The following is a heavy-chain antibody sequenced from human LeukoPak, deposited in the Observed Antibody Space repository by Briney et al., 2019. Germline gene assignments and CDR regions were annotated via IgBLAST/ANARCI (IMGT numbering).Heavy chain of an antibody. CDR3: ARDTSLRFLEWSTFDY. J-gene: IGHJ4*02. Sequence: GGSLRLSCAASGFTFSNYAMSWVRQAPGKGLEWVSAISGSGGTTSYADSVKGRFTISRDNSKDTLYLQMNSLRAEDTAVYYCARDTSLRFLEWSTFDYWGQGTLVTVSS. D-gene: IGHD3-3*01. CDR1: GFTFSNYA. CDR2: ISGSGGTT. V-gene: IGHV3-23*01.